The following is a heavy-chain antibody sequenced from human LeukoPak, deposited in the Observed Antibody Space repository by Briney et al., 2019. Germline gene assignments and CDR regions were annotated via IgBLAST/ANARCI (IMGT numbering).Heavy chain of an antibody. CDR1: GGSISSYY. Sequence: PSETLSLTCTVSGGSISSYYWSWIRQPPGKGLEWIGYIYYSGSTNYNPSLKSRVTISVDTSKNQLSLKLSSVTAADTAVYYCAREPIRYYFDYWGQGTLVTVSS. CDR3: AREPIRYYFDY. V-gene: IGHV4-59*01. J-gene: IGHJ4*02. CDR2: IYYSGST.